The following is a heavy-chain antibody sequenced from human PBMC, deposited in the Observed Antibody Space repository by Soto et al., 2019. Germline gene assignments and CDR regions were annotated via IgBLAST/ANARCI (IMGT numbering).Heavy chain of an antibody. J-gene: IGHJ6*02. CDR2: ISYDGSNK. Sequence: QVQVVESGGGVVQPGRSLRLSCAASGFTLSTYAMHWVRQAPGKGLEWVAVISYDGSNKYYTDSVKGRFTISRDNSKNTLYLQLNSLRAEDTAVYYCVRDVPGCDGDYYAMDVWGQGTTVTVSS. CDR1: GFTLSTYA. CDR3: VRDVPGCDGDYYAMDV. V-gene: IGHV3-30-3*01. D-gene: IGHD3-10*02.